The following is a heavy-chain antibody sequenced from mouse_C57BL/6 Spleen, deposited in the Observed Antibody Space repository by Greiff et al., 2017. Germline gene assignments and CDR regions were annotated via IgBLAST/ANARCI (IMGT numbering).Heavy chain of an antibody. D-gene: IGHD1-1*01. Sequence: VQLQQPGAELVSPGTSVTLSCKASGYTFTSYWMHWVKQRPGQGLEWIGVIDPSDSYTNYNQKFKGKDTLTVDTSSSTAYMQLSSLTSEDSAVYYCARVNRDYYGSSFPHDWGQGTTLTVAS. CDR2: IDPSDSYT. V-gene: IGHV1-59*01. CDR3: ARVNRDYYGSSFPHD. J-gene: IGHJ2*01. CDR1: GYTFTSYW.